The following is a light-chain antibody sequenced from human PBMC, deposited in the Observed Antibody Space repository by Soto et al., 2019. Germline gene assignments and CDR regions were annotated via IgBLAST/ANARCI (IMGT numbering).Light chain of an antibody. J-gene: IGLJ3*02. CDR3: AAWDDSLNGWV. V-gene: IGLV1-44*01. CDR2: NNN. CDR1: SSNIGSNT. Sequence: QSVLTQPPSASGTPGQRVTISCSGSSSNIGSNTVNWYQHLPGTAPKLLIFNNNRRPSGVPDRFSGSKSGTSASLAISGLQSEDESDYYCAAWDDSLNGWVFGGGTKLTVL.